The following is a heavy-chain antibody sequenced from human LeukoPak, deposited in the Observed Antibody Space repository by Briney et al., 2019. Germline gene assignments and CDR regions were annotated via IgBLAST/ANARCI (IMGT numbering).Heavy chain of an antibody. CDR1: GFTFSTYS. D-gene: IGHD3-3*01. CDR2: ISSSSGTI. CDR3: ARDRSADDDFWSSYYTNYIDP. Sequence: PGGSLRLSCVVSGFTFSTYSMNWVRQAPGKGLEWVSYISSSSGTIYYADSVRGRFTISRDNSKNSLSMQMNSLRAEDTAVYYCARDRSADDDFWSSYYTNYIDPWGQGTLVTVSS. J-gene: IGHJ5*02. V-gene: IGHV3-48*01.